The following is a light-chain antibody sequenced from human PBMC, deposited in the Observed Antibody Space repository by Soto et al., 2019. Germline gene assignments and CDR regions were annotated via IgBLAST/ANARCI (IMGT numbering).Light chain of an antibody. CDR2: GPS. CDR1: QSVSVN. V-gene: IGKV3-20*01. Sequence: EIVMTQSPGTLSVSPGERATLSCRASQSVSVNLAWYQQKPGQAPRLLIYGPSTRAAGVPDRFTGSGSGADFALTITSLEPEDFAMYYCQQYGGAPFTFGPGTRV. J-gene: IGKJ3*01. CDR3: QQYGGAPFT.